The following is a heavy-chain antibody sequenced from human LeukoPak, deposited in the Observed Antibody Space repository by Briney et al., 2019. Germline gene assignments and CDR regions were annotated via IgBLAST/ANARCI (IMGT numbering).Heavy chain of an antibody. D-gene: IGHD2-2*02. CDR3: ASLKGGYCSSTSCYIYYYYGMDV. J-gene: IGHJ6*02. CDR1: GGSFSGYY. CDR2: INHSGST. V-gene: IGHV4-34*01. Sequence: SETLSLTCAVYGGSFSGYYWSWIRQPPGKGLEWIGEINHSGSTNYNPSLKSRVTISVDTSKNQFSQKLSSVTAADTAVYYCASLKGGYCSSTSCYIYYYYGMDVWGQGTTVTVSS.